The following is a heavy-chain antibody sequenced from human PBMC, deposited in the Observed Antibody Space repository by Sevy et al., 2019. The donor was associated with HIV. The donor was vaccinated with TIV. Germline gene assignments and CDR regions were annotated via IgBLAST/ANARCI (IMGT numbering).Heavy chain of an antibody. V-gene: IGHV7-4-1*02. CDR1: GYTFTRYG. J-gene: IGHJ4*02. CDR3: ARGIGQQLAVSFDY. Sequence: ASVKVSCKASGYTFTRYGINWVRQAPGQGPEWMGWINTNTGNPTYDQGFTGRFVFSLDTAASTASLVIRSLKTDDTAIHYCARGIGQQLAVSFDYWGQGTLVTVSS. D-gene: IGHD6-13*01. CDR2: INTNTGNP.